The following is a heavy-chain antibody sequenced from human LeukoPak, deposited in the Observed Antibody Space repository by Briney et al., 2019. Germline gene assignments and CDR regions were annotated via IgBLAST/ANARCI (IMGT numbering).Heavy chain of an antibody. Sequence: ASVKVSCKASGGTFSSYAISWVRQAPGQRLEWMGWINAGNGNTKYSQKFQGRVTITRDTSASAAYMELSSLRSEDTAVYYCARTLAVLGGWFDPWGQGTLVTVSS. J-gene: IGHJ5*02. CDR3: ARTLAVLGGWFDP. CDR2: INAGNGNT. V-gene: IGHV1-3*01. CDR1: GGTFSSYA. D-gene: IGHD3-3*02.